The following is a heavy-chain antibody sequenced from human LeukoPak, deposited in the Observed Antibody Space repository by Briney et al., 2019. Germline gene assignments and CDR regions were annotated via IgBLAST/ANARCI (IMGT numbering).Heavy chain of an antibody. CDR2: ISSSGSTI. J-gene: IGHJ3*02. D-gene: IGHD6-6*01. V-gene: IGHV3-48*03. Sequence: PGRSLRLSCAASGFTYTKHAMHWVRQAPGKGLEWVSYISSSGSTIYYADSVKGRFTISRDNAKNSLYLQMNSLRAEDTAVYYCARDRSIAVAASAFDIWGQGTMVTVSS. CDR3: ARDRSIAVAASAFDI. CDR1: GFTYTKHA.